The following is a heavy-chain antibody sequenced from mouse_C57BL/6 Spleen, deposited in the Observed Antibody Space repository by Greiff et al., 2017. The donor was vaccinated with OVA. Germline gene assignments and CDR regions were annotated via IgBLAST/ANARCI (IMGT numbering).Heavy chain of an antibody. V-gene: IGHV1-50*01. CDR1: GYTFTSYW. Sequence: QVQLQQSGAELVKPGASVKLSCKASGYTFTSYWMQWVKQRPGQGLEWIGEIDPSDSYTNYNQKFKGKATLTVDTSSSTAYMQLSSLTSEDSAVYYCARAGTRRWFAYWGQGTLVTVSA. CDR3: ARAGTRRWFAY. D-gene: IGHD4-1*01. J-gene: IGHJ3*01. CDR2: IDPSDSYT.